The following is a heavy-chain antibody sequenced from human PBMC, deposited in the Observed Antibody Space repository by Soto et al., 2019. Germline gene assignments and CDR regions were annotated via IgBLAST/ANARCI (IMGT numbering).Heavy chain of an antibody. CDR2: ISYDGSNK. CDR1: GFTFSSYA. Sequence: PGGSLRLSCAASGFTFSSYAMHWVRQAPGKGLEWVAVISYDGSNKYYADSVKGRFTISRDNSKNTLYLQMNSLRAEDTAVYYCARDHLGGCGGDCPPNWFDPWGQGTLVTVSS. D-gene: IGHD2-21*02. V-gene: IGHV3-30-3*01. J-gene: IGHJ5*02. CDR3: ARDHLGGCGGDCPPNWFDP.